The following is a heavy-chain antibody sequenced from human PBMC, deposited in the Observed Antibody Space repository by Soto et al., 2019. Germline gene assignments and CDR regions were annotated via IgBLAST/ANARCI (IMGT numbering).Heavy chain of an antibody. D-gene: IGHD3-3*01. CDR1: GGSISSSSYY. Sequence: SETLSLTCTVSGGSISSSSYYWGWIRQPPGKGLEWIGSIYYSGSTYYNPPLKSRVTISVDTSKNQFSLKLSSVTAADTAVYYCARTHYDFWSGSPRAIDYWGQGTLVTVSS. J-gene: IGHJ4*02. CDR2: IYYSGST. CDR3: ARTHYDFWSGSPRAIDY. V-gene: IGHV4-39*01.